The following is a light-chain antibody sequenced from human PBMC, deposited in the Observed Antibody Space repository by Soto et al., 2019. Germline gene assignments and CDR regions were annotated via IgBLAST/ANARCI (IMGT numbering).Light chain of an antibody. CDR3: QQYGTSPIT. J-gene: IGKJ3*01. CDR1: QSVSSN. V-gene: IGKV3D-15*02. CDR2: GAS. Sequence: ETGMKQSPATLSVSPGERATLSCRASQSVSSNLAWYQQKPGQAPRLLISGASTRATGIPARFSGSGSGTDFTLTISRLESEDFAVYYCQQYGTSPITFGPGTKVDIK.